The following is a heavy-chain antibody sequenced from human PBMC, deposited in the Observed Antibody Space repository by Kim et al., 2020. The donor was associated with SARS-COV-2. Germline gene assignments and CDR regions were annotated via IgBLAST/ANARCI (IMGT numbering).Heavy chain of an antibody. D-gene: IGHD3-22*01. CDR2: INHSGST. Sequence: SETLSLTCAVYGGSFSGYYWSWIRQPPGKGLEWIGEINHSGSTNYNPSLKSRVTISVDTSKNQFSLKLSSVTAADTAVYYCARGRSSGYWGQGTLVTVSS. J-gene: IGHJ4*02. CDR1: GGSFSGYY. CDR3: ARGRSSGY. V-gene: IGHV4-34*01.